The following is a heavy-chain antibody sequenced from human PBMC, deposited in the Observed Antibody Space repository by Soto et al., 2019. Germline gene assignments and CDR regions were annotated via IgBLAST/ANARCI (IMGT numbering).Heavy chain of an antibody. CDR2: ISGSGGST. CDR1: GFTFSSYA. V-gene: IGHV3-23*01. Sequence: PGVSLRLSWAASGFTFSSYAMSWVRQAPGKGLEWVSAISGSGGSTYYADSVKGRFTISRDNSKNTLYLQMNSLRAEDTAVYYWAKDARALLSRIAVAGTGIDYWGKGTLVTVSS. J-gene: IGHJ4*02. D-gene: IGHD6-19*01. CDR3: AKDARALLSRIAVAGTGIDY.